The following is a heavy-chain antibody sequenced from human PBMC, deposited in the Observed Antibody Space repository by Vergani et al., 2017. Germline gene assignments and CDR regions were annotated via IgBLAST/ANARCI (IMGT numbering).Heavy chain of an antibody. V-gene: IGHV1-2*02. CDR1: GFTFTDYF. CDR3: ARVGTSSNRDYFDY. J-gene: IGHJ4*02. CDR2: INPNSGGT. Sequence: QVQLVESGGGVVQPGGSLRLSCAASGFTFTDYFMHWVRQAPGQGLEWMGWINPNSGGTNYAQKFQGRVTMTRDTSISTAYMELSNLRSDDTAVYYCARVGTSSNRDYFDYWGQGTLVTVSS. D-gene: IGHD2-2*01.